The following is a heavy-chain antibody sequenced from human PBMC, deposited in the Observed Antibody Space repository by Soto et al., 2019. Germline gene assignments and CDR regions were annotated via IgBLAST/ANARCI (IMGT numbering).Heavy chain of an antibody. J-gene: IGHJ4*02. Sequence: SETLSLTCAVYGGPFSDYYWTWIRQPPGKGLEWIGENNHGGNSNYNPSLKSRVSISVDTSKNQSSLKLSSVTAADTAVYYCARGRGALDYWGQGTLVYV. CDR2: NNHGGNS. CDR3: ARGRGALDY. V-gene: IGHV4-34*01. CDR1: GGPFSDYY. D-gene: IGHD3-10*01.